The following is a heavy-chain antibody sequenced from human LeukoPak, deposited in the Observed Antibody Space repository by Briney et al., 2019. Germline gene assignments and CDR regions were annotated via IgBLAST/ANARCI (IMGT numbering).Heavy chain of an antibody. Sequence: SETLSLTCAVYGGSCSGYYWSWIRQPPGKGLEWIGEINHSGSTNYNPSLKSRVTISVDTSKNQFSLKLSSVTAADTAVYYCACIAPGGPVPYWGQGTLVTVSS. D-gene: IGHD6-13*01. V-gene: IGHV4-34*01. CDR3: ACIAPGGPVPY. CDR2: INHSGST. CDR1: GGSCSGYY. J-gene: IGHJ4*02.